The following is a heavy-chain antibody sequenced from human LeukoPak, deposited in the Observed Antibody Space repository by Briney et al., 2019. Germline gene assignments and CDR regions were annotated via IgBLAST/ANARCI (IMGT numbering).Heavy chain of an antibody. V-gene: IGHV3-53*01. CDR3: ARSNHYDSTGYINWFDP. J-gene: IGHJ5*02. D-gene: IGHD3-22*01. CDR1: GFTVSSNY. CDR2: IYSGGST. Sequence: GGSLRLSCAASGFTVSSNYMSWVRQAPGKGLEWVSVIYSGGSTYYADSVKGRFTISRDNSKNTLYLQMNSLRAEDTAVYYCARSNHYDSTGYINWFDPWGQGTLVTVSS.